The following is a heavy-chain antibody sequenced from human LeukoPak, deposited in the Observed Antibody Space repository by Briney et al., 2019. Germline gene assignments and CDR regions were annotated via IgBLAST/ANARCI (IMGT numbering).Heavy chain of an antibody. Sequence: ASVKVSCKASGYTFSTYYMHWVRQAPGQGLEWMGLINPSGGSTSYAQKFQGRVTMTRDISTSTVYMELSSLGSEDTAVYYCARTYYYDRSGYYYGYWGQGTLVTVSS. V-gene: IGHV1-46*01. J-gene: IGHJ4*02. D-gene: IGHD3-22*01. CDR3: ARTYYYDRSGYYYGY. CDR1: GYTFSTYY. CDR2: INPSGGST.